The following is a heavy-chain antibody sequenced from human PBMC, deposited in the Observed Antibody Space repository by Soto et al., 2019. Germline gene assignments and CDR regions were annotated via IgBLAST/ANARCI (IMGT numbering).Heavy chain of an antibody. CDR3: ARDWGVIAGTTGLLFDY. CDR2: TYYRSKWYN. D-gene: IGHD1-20*01. Sequence: PSQTLSLPCAISGDSVSSNSAAWNWIRQSPSRGLEWLGRTYYRSKWYNDYAVSVKSRITINPDTSKNQFSLQLNSVTPEDTAVYYCARDWGVIAGTTGLLFDYWGQGTLVTVSS. J-gene: IGHJ4*02. CDR1: GDSVSSNSAA. V-gene: IGHV6-1*01.